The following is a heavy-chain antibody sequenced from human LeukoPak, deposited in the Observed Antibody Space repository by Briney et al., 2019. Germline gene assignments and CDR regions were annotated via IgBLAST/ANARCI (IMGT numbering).Heavy chain of an antibody. CDR3: AKDEG. V-gene: IGHV3-30*18. CDR1: GFTFSNYD. Sequence: PGGSLRLSCAASGFTFSNYDMHWVRQAPGKGLEWVAGVSVDGSNKYYADSVGGRFTISRDDSKNTLYLQMNSLRAEDTAVYYCAKDEGGGQGTLVTVSS. J-gene: IGHJ4*02. CDR2: VSVDGSNK.